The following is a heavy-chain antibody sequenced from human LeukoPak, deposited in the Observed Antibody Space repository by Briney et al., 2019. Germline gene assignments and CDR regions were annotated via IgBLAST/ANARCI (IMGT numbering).Heavy chain of an antibody. CDR2: ISGSGGST. J-gene: IGHJ4*02. CDR3: AIRRGYSYGEFDY. Sequence: GASLRLSCAASGFTFSSYAMSWVRQAPGKGLEWVSAISGSGGSTYYADSVKGRFTISRDSSKNTLYLQMNSLRAEDTAVYYCAIRRGYSYGEFDYWGQGTLVTVSS. D-gene: IGHD5-18*01. V-gene: IGHV3-23*01. CDR1: GFTFSSYA.